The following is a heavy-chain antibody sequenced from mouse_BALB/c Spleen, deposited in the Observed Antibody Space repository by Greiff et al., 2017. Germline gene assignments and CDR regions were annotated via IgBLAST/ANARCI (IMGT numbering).Heavy chain of an antibody. CDR3: ARSPYYDYDNY. V-gene: IGHV1-9*01. CDR1: GYTFSSYW. Sequence: VQLQQPGSELVRPGASVKISCKATGYTFSSYWIEWVKQRPGHGLEWIGEILPGSGSTNYNEKFKGKATFTADTSSNTAYMQLSSLTSEDSAVYYCARSPYYDYDNYWGQGTSVTVSS. D-gene: IGHD2-4*01. J-gene: IGHJ4*01. CDR2: ILPGSGST.